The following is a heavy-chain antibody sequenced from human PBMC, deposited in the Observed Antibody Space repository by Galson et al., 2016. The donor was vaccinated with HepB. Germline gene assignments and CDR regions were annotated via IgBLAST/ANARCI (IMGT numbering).Heavy chain of an antibody. Sequence: SLRLSCAASGYTFASYAINWVRQAPGKGLEWVSVISGSGGTIYYADSVKGRFTISRDKSKNTVSLQMNSLRAEDTAVYYCAKVDVTAMIKFGMDVWGQGTTVVVSS. V-gene: IGHV3-23*01. CDR1: GYTFASYA. CDR3: AKVDVTAMIKFGMDV. CDR2: ISGSGGTI. J-gene: IGHJ6*02. D-gene: IGHD5-18*01.